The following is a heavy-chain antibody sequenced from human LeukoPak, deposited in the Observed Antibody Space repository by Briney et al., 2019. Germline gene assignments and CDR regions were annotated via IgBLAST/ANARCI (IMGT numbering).Heavy chain of an antibody. Sequence: GGSLRLSCAATGFIFNSYGMHWVRQAPGKGLEWVAVTWYDGSNKYYADSVQGRFTISRDNSKNTLYLQMNSVRVEDTAVYYCARGRTGLDYWGQGTLVTVSS. J-gene: IGHJ4*02. CDR2: TWYDGSNK. CDR1: GFIFNSYG. CDR3: ARGRTGLDY. V-gene: IGHV3-33*01.